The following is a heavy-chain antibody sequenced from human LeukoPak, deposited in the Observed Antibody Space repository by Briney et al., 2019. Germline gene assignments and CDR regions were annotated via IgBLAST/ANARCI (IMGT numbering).Heavy chain of an antibody. CDR2: IYYSGST. J-gene: IGHJ4*02. V-gene: IGHV4-59*08. CDR3: ARAPYCSGGSCYLDY. CDR1: GGSISSYY. Sequence: SEALSLTCTVSGGSISSYYWSWIRQPPGKGLEWIGYIYYSGSTNYNPSLKSRVTISVDTSKNQFSLKLSSVTAADTAVYYCARAPYCSGGSCYLDYWGQGTLVTVSS. D-gene: IGHD2-15*01.